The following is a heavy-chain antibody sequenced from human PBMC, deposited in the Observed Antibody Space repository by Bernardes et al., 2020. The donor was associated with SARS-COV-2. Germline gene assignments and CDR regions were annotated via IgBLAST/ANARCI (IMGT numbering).Heavy chain of an antibody. CDR1: GFTFSSHS. V-gene: IGHV3-21*01. Sequence: GGSLRLSCAASGFTFSSHSMNWVRQAPGKGLEWVSSISISSSNIYYADSVKGRFTISRDNAKNSLYLQMNSLRAEDTAVYYCAKDRSPTRHVGSLWSGYESPNYYCAMDVLCQGATVTVSS. D-gene: IGHD3-3*01. CDR2: ISISSSNI. CDR3: AKDRSPTRHVGSLWSGYESPNYYCAMDV. J-gene: IGHJ6*02.